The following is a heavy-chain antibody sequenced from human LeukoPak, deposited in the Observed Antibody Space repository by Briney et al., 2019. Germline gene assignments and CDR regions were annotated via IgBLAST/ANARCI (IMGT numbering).Heavy chain of an antibody. J-gene: IGHJ4*02. D-gene: IGHD5-24*01. CDR1: GFTFISFD. Sequence: PGGSLRLSCAASGFTFISFDMTWVRQAPGKGLEWVSSISATTTYKFSADSVKGRFTISRDNVENSLYLQMSSLRAEDTAVYYCARIGLGRDGNSAFDYWGQGTLVTVSS. CDR3: ARIGLGRDGNSAFDY. V-gene: IGHV3-21*01. CDR2: ISATTTYK.